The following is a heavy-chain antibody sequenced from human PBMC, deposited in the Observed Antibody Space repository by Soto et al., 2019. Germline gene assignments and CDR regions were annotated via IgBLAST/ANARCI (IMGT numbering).Heavy chain of an antibody. Sequence: QVQLVESGGGVVQPGSSLRLSCAASGFSFKNYAFHWVRQAPGKGLEWVALISHNDEPKIFYADSVQGRFTISRDNFKNTVSLQMNSLRDEDTAVSHCERGVRAETYYNAFDYWGQGTQVTVSS. CDR2: ISHNDEPKI. CDR1: GFSFKNYA. D-gene: IGHD3-10*01. J-gene: IGHJ4*01. V-gene: IGHV3-30-3*01. CDR3: ERGVRAETYYNAFDY.